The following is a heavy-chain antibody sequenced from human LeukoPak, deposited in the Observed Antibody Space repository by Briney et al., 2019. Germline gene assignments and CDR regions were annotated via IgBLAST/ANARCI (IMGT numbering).Heavy chain of an antibody. CDR1: GYTFTSYA. J-gene: IGHJ4*02. Sequence: GASVKVSCKASGYTFTSYAMHWVRQAPGQRLEWMGWINAGNGNTKYSQKFQGRVTITRDTSASTAYMELSSLRSEDTAVSYCARNHDTYYYDSSGYSALGYWGQGTLVTVSS. D-gene: IGHD3-22*01. V-gene: IGHV1-3*01. CDR2: INAGNGNT. CDR3: ARNHDTYYYDSSGYSALGY.